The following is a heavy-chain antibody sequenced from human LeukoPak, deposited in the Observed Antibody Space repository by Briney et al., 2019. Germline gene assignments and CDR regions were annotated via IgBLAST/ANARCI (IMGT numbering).Heavy chain of an antibody. CDR2: ISSSGGTM. J-gene: IGHJ4*02. CDR3: AGTLMVPSDY. D-gene: IGHD3-10*01. Sequence: GGSLRLSCAASGFTFSGSEMNWVRQAPGNGLEWVSYISSSGGTMYYADSVRGRFTISRDNAKNSLYLQMNSLRAEDTAVYYCAGTLMVPSDYWGQGTLVTVSS. V-gene: IGHV3-48*03. CDR1: GFTFSGSE.